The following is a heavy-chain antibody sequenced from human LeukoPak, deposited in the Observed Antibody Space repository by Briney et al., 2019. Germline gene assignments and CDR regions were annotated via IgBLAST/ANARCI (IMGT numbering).Heavy chain of an antibody. J-gene: IGHJ4*02. Sequence: GGSLRLSCAASGFTFNSYGMHWVRQAPGRGLEWVAVMWYDGSNKYYADSVKGRFTISRDDSKNTLYLQMNSLRAEDTAMYYCARGLPPVMKYYFDYWGQGTLVTVSS. D-gene: IGHD4-11*01. V-gene: IGHV3-33*01. CDR3: ARGLPPVMKYYFDY. CDR1: GFTFNSYG. CDR2: MWYDGSNK.